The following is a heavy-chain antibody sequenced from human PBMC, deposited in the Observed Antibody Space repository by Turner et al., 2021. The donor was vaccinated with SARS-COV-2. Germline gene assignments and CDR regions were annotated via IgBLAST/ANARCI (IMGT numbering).Heavy chain of an antibody. D-gene: IGHD6-25*01. V-gene: IGHV1-24*01. J-gene: IGHJ4*02. CDR2: FDPEDRET. CDR3: ATDPLGWAGYDY. Sequence: QVQLVQSGAEMKNPGASVKVSGKVSGYTLTEIFIHWVRQAPGKGLEWMGGFDPEDRETIYAQKFQGRVTMTEETSTDIAYMELSSLSSDDTAVYYCATDPLGWAGYDYWGQGTLVTVSS. CDR1: GYTLTEIF.